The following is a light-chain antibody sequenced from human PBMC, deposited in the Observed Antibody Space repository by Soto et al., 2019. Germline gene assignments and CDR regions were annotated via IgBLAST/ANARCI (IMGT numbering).Light chain of an antibody. CDR3: QQYGSYSPWT. CDR1: QSIGSW. Sequence: DIQMTQPPSTLSASVGDRVTITCRASQSIGSWLAWYQQKPGKAPKLLIYKASSLESGVPSRFSGSGSGTEFTLTISSLQPDDFASYYCQQYGSYSPWTFGQGTKVEIK. J-gene: IGKJ1*01. V-gene: IGKV1-5*03. CDR2: KAS.